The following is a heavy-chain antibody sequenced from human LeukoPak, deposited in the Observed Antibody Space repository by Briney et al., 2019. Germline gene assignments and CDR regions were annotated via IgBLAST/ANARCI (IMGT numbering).Heavy chain of an antibody. D-gene: IGHD2-2*01. CDR1: GFTFSSYA. CDR2: ISGSGGST. Sequence: GGSLRLSCAASGFTFSSYAISWVRQAPGKGLDWVSAISGSGGSTYYADSVKGRFTISRDNSKNTLYLQMNSLRAEDTAVYYCAKCPPRTRYQLRCLYFDYWGQGTLVTVSS. V-gene: IGHV3-23*01. J-gene: IGHJ4*02. CDR3: AKCPPRTRYQLRCLYFDY.